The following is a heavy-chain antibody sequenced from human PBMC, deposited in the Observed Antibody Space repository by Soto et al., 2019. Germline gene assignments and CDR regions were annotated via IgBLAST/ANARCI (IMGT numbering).Heavy chain of an antibody. J-gene: IGHJ4*02. V-gene: IGHV3-9*01. CDR2: IYWNSDTI. CDR3: IKESNPGGLDH. Sequence: GGSLRLSCVVSGFNFPYRAMHWVRQVPGRGLEWVSGIYWNSDTIGYVDSVKGRFTTARDNAKNSRHLQRNSLRVEDTAVYLRIKESNPGGLDHWSPGTLVTVSS. CDR1: GFNFPYRA.